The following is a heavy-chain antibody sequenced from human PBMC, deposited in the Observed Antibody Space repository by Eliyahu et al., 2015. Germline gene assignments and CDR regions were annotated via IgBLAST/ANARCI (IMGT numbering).Heavy chain of an antibody. V-gene: IGHV3-30*18. J-gene: IGHJ4*02. CDR3: ANQMYYYGSGNYPDY. D-gene: IGHD3-10*01. Sequence: QVQLVESGGGVVQPGKSLRLSCAASGFSFNTYAXXXVRQAPGKGLEWVAVISYDGSDKYYADSVKGRFTISRDNSKNTLYLQMNSLRAEDTAVYYCANQMYYYGSGNYPDYWGQGTLVTVSS. CDR2: ISYDGSDK. CDR1: GFSFNTYA.